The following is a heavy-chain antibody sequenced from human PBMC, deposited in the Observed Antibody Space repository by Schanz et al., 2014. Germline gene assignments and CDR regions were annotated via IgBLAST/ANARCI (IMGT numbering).Heavy chain of an antibody. D-gene: IGHD3-10*01. CDR2: ISYDGSSK. CDR1: GFTFSNHA. J-gene: IGHJ3*02. CDR3: ARGIITMVRGGDVDAFDI. Sequence: QVQLVESGGGVVQPGRSLRLSCAASGFTFSNHARNWVPRAQGKGVEWVARISYDGSSKNHSDSVQGRFTISRDNSKNALYLQMGRLRAEDTAVYYCARGIITMVRGGDVDAFDIWGQGTMVTVSS. V-gene: IGHV3-33*01.